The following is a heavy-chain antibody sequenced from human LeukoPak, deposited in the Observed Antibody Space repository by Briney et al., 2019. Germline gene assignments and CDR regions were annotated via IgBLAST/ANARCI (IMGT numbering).Heavy chain of an antibody. V-gene: IGHV3-7*03. CDR1: GFTFSSQW. Sequence: GGSLRLSCAASGFTFSSQWMSWVRQAPGKGLEWVANVNQGGTEKYYVDSVKGRFTISRDNAENSLYLQMNSLRAEDTAVYYCAKCSGWFVRGKDYYYYYMDVWGKGTTVTVSS. D-gene: IGHD6-19*01. J-gene: IGHJ6*03. CDR3: AKCSGWFVRGKDYYYYYMDV. CDR2: VNQGGTEK.